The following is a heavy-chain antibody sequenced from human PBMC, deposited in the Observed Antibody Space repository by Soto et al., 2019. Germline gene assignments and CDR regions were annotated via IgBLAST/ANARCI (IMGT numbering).Heavy chain of an antibody. CDR3: ASGTYSRGVGATNPSH. Sequence: SETLSLTCAVYGGSFSDYYWTWIRQSPGKGLEWIGEISRSGGTNYSPSLKSRVTISADTSKSQFSLKLTSVTAADTAIYFCASGTYSRGVGATNPSHWGQGTLVTVYS. V-gene: IGHV4-34*01. CDR2: ISRSGGT. J-gene: IGHJ4*02. D-gene: IGHD1-26*01. CDR1: GGSFSDYY.